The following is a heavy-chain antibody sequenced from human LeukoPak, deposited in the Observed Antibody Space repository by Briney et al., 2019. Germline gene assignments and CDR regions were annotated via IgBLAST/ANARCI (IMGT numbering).Heavy chain of an antibody. V-gene: IGHV1-24*01. CDR1: GYTLTELS. J-gene: IGHJ4*02. CDR3: ATAVPGEMATIGIFDY. CDR2: FDPEDGET. Sequence: GASVKVSCKVSGYTLTELSMHWVRQAPGKGLEWMGGFDPEDGETIYAQKFQGRVTMTEDTSTDTAYMELSSLRSEDTAVYYCATAVPGEMATIGIFDYWGQGTLITVSS. D-gene: IGHD5-24*01.